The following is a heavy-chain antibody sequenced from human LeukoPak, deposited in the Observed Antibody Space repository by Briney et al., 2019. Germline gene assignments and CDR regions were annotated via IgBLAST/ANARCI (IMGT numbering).Heavy chain of an antibody. J-gene: IGHJ4*02. CDR3: ARWMVGAFYYFDY. V-gene: IGHV1-2*02. D-gene: IGHD1-26*01. CDR2: INPNSGGT. Sequence: ASVKVSCKASGYTFTAYYMHWVRQAPGQGLEWMGWINPNSGGTNSAQKFQGRVTMTRDTSISTAHMDLSGLGSDDTAVYYCARWMVGAFYYFDYWGQGTLVTVSS. CDR1: GYTFTAYY.